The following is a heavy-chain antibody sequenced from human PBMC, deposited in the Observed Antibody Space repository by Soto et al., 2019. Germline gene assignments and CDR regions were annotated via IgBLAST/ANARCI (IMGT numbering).Heavy chain of an antibody. V-gene: IGHV1-18*01. D-gene: IGHD2-15*01. Sequence: QVQLVQSGAEVKKPGASVKVSCKASGYTFTEYGISWVRQAPGQGLEWMGWISTYNGNTNYAQKLQGRVTMTTDTSTTTAYMELRSLTSDDTAVYYCAREYYSGGSCYLPDYWGQGTLVTVSS. CDR1: GYTFTEYG. J-gene: IGHJ4*02. CDR3: AREYYSGGSCYLPDY. CDR2: ISTYNGNT.